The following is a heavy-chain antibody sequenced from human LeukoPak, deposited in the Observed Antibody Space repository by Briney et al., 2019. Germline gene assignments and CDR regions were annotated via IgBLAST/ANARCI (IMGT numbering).Heavy chain of an antibody. CDR3: TSQLQLLTFFDY. Sequence: PGGSLRLSCAASGFTFSSYSMNWVRQAPGKGLEWVGFIRSEAYGGTTQYAASVKGRFTISRDDSKSIAYLQMNSLKTEDTAVYYCTSQLQLLTFFDYWGQGTLVTVSS. V-gene: IGHV3-49*04. CDR2: IRSEAYGGTT. D-gene: IGHD6-13*01. J-gene: IGHJ4*02. CDR1: GFTFSSYS.